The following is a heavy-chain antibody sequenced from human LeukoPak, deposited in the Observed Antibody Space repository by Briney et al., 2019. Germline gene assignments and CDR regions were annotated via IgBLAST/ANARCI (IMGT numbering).Heavy chain of an antibody. V-gene: IGHV3-11*06. CDR3: ARELSSGWTIDY. D-gene: IGHD6-19*01. J-gene: IGHJ4*02. Sequence: GGSLRLSCAASGFTFSDFYMNWIRQAPGKGLEWVSYISGSTRYTDYADSVKGRFTISRDNAKKSLYLQMNSLRAEDTAVYYCARELSSGWTIDYLGQGTLVTVPS. CDR1: GFTFSDFY. CDR2: ISGSTRYT.